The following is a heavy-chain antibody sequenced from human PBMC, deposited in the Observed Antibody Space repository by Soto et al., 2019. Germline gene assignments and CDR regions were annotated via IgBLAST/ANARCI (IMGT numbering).Heavy chain of an antibody. CDR2: FDPEDGET. CDR1: GYTLTELS. V-gene: IGHV1-24*01. CDR3: VTFEYYDFWSGYGRVRAIDY. Sequence: ASVKVSCKVSGYTLTELSMHWVRQAPGKGLEWMGGFDPEDGETIYAQKFQGRVTMTEDTSTDTAYMELSSLRSEDTAVYYCVTFEYYDFWSGYGRVRAIDYWGQGTLVTVSS. D-gene: IGHD3-3*01. J-gene: IGHJ4*02.